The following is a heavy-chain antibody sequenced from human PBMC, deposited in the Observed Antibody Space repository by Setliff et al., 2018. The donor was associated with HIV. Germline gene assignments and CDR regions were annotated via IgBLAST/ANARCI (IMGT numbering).Heavy chain of an antibody. J-gene: IGHJ6*03. CDR1: GASFSDYY. Sequence: SETLSLTCAVYGASFSDYYWRWIRQPPGKGLEWIGEIFHSGSTFYNPSLKSRVTISLDTSKNQFSLRLSSVTAADTAVYYCSKILNLYNYMDAWGKGTTVTVSS. CDR2: IFHSGST. CDR3: SKILNLYNYMDA. D-gene: IGHD3-9*01. V-gene: IGHV4-34*12.